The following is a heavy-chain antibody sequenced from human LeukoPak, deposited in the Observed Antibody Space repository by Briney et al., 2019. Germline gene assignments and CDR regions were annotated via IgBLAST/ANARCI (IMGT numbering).Heavy chain of an antibody. D-gene: IGHD6-25*01. Sequence: GGSLRLSCAASGFTFSSYWMHWVRQAPGKGLVWVSRINSDGSSTSYADSVKGRFTISRDNAKNTLYLQMNSLRAEDAAVYYCARDQPLRLRQLYYYYMDVWGKGTTVTVSS. CDR3: ARDQPLRLRQLYYYYMDV. CDR1: GFTFSSYW. V-gene: IGHV3-74*01. CDR2: INSDGSST. J-gene: IGHJ6*03.